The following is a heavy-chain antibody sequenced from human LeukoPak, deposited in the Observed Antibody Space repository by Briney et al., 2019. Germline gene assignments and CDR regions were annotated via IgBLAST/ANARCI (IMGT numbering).Heavy chain of an antibody. V-gene: IGHV3-11*01. Sequence: GGSLRLSYAASGFIFTEYYMSWIRQAPGKGLEWVSYMKNSGDTIYYADSVKGRFTIARDNAKISLYLQMNSLRAEDTAVYYCARGHFGLDYWGPGTLVTVSS. CDR2: MKNSGDTI. J-gene: IGHJ4*02. CDR1: GFIFTEYY. CDR3: ARGHFGLDY. D-gene: IGHD3-10*01.